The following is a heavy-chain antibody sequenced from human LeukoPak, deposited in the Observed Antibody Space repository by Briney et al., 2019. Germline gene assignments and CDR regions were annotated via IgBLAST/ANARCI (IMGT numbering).Heavy chain of an antibody. J-gene: IGHJ4*02. CDR3: ARRRDLYPGSYYPFDY. CDR1: GYRFTNYW. Sequence: GESLKISCKGSGYRFTNYWIGWVRQMPGKGLEWMGIIYPGDSDTRYSPSFQDQVTISADKSITTAYLQWNRLKASDTAMYYCARRRDLYPGSYYPFDYWGQGTLVTVSS. V-gene: IGHV5-51*01. D-gene: IGHD1-26*01. CDR2: IYPGDSDT.